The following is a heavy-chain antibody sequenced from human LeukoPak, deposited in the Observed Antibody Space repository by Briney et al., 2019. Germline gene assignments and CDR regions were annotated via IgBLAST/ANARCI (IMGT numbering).Heavy chain of an antibody. V-gene: IGHV5-51*01. D-gene: IGHD2-2*02. CDR3: ARHPYSRSCISNICYRWFDP. J-gene: IGHJ5*02. Sequence: GESLKISCKGSGYSFTNYWIGWVRQMPGRGLEWMGIIYPGDSQTRYNPSFKGQVTISADKSISTAYLQWSSLKASDTAMYYCARHPYSRSCISNICYRWFDPWGQGTLVTVSS. CDR1: GYSFTNYW. CDR2: IYPGDSQT.